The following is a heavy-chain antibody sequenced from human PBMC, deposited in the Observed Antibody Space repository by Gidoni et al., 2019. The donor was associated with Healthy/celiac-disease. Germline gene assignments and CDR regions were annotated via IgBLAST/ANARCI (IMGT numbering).Heavy chain of an antibody. CDR2: INCKPSGVTT. V-gene: IGHV3-15*01. CDR3: TTAHTFLVDY. CDR1: GSTFSNAW. Sequence: EVQLLESGSVLLEPVGSLRLSCAASGSTFSNAWMSLVRRAPGKGLTWVCRINCKPSGVTTDYAASVKGRFTISIHDSKNSLSLHMNSLNTEDTAVYYCTTAHTFLVDYWGHGTLVTVSS. D-gene: IGHD3-3*01. J-gene: IGHJ4*01.